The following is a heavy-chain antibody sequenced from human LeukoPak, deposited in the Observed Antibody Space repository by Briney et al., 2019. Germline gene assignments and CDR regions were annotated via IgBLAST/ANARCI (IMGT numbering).Heavy chain of an antibody. D-gene: IGHD3-3*01. Sequence: GSLRLSCAASGFTFSSYAMSWIRQPPGKGLEWIGEINHSGSTNYNPSLKSRVTISVDTSKNQFSLKLSSATAADTAVYYCARTQSYYDFWSGYLKSWGQGTLVTVSS. J-gene: IGHJ4*02. CDR2: INHSGST. CDR1: GFTFSSYA. CDR3: ARTQSYYDFWSGYLKS. V-gene: IGHV4-34*01.